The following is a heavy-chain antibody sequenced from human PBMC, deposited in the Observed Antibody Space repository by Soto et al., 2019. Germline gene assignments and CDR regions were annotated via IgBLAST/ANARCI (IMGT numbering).Heavy chain of an antibody. CDR1: GYPFTDFY. Sequence: ASVKVSCRASGYPFTDFYLHWVRQAPGQGLEWIGWLNPNSGGTYYAQKFQGWVTMTRDTSINTAYLELSRLTSDATAVYYCARDLRQLTHSYGIDVWGQGTTVTVSS. J-gene: IGHJ6*02. CDR3: ARDLRQLTHSYGIDV. CDR2: LNPNSGGT. V-gene: IGHV1-2*04.